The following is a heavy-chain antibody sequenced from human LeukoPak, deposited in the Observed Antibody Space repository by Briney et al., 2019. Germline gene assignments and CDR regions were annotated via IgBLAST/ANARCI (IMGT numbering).Heavy chain of an antibody. Sequence: GGSLRLSCTASGFRFDDYYMGWIRQAPGKGLEWVASINPDGSQILYVDSVRGRFTISRDNTKSSLYLQMNSLGAEDTALYYCAKLLGTSTTYDSWGQGARVTVSS. V-gene: IGHV3-7*01. D-gene: IGHD2/OR15-2a*01. J-gene: IGHJ4*02. CDR1: GFRFDDYY. CDR2: INPDGSQI. CDR3: AKLLGTSTTYDS.